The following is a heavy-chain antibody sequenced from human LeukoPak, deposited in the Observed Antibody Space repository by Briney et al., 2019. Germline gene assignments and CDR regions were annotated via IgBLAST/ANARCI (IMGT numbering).Heavy chain of an antibody. J-gene: IGHJ4*02. D-gene: IGHD2-2*01. CDR3: ARAAGVPAARFDY. Sequence: GGSLRLSCAASGFTFSYYGMNWVRQAPGKGLEWVSHISDSSETKYYADSVQGRFTISRDNAKNSLYLQMNSLRAEDTAVYYCARAAGVPAARFDYWGQGALVTVSS. CDR1: GFTFSYYG. CDR2: ISDSSETK. V-gene: IGHV3-48*01.